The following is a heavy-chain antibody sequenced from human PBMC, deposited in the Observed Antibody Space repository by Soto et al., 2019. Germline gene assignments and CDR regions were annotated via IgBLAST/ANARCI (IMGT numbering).Heavy chain of an antibody. CDR3: AKAVDTAMVNLFDY. V-gene: IGHV3-23*01. D-gene: IGHD5-18*01. CDR1: GFTFSSYA. CDR2: ISGSGGST. J-gene: IGHJ4*02. Sequence: RRLSCAASGFTFSSYAMSWVRRAPGKGLEWVSAISGSGGSTYYADSVKGRFTISRDNSKNTLYLQMNSLRAEDTAVYYCAKAVDTAMVNLFDYWGQGTLVTVSS.